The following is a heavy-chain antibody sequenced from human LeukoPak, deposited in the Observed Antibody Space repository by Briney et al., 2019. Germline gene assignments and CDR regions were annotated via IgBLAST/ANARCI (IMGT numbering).Heavy chain of an antibody. CDR2: FIPSGGST. J-gene: IGHJ4*02. D-gene: IGHD6-13*01. CDR1: GYTFTSYY. V-gene: IGHV1-46*01. Sequence: ASVKVSCKASGYTFTSYYIHWVRQAPGQGLEWMRIFIPSGGSTSYAQKFQGRVTMTKDTSTSTVYMELSSLRSEDTAVYYCARDPLKVAATGLDYWGQGTLVTVSS. CDR3: ARDPLKVAATGLDY.